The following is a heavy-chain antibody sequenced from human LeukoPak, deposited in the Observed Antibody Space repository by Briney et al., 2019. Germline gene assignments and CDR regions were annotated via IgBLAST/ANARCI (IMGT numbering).Heavy chain of an antibody. CDR3: AELGITMIGGV. CDR2: ISYDGSNK. Sequence: PGRSLRLSCAASGFTFSSYGMHWVRQAPGKGLAGVAVISYDGSNKYYADAVKGRFTISRDNSKNTLYLQMNSLRAEDTAVYYCAELGITMIGGVWGKGTTVTISS. V-gene: IGHV3-30*18. J-gene: IGHJ6*04. CDR1: GFTFSSYG. D-gene: IGHD3-10*02.